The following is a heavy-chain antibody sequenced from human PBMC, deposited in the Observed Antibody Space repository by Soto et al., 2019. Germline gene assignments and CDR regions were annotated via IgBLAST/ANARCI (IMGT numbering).Heavy chain of an antibody. Sequence: SVKVSCKASGGTFSSYAISWVRQAPGQGLEWMGGIIPIFGTANYAQKSQGRVTITADESTSTAYMELSSLRSEDTAVYYCARGYSSSSSGYYYYYYGMDVWGQGTTVTVSS. J-gene: IGHJ6*02. CDR2: IIPIFGTA. D-gene: IGHD6-6*01. CDR1: GGTFSSYA. V-gene: IGHV1-69*13. CDR3: ARGYSSSSSGYYYYYYGMDV.